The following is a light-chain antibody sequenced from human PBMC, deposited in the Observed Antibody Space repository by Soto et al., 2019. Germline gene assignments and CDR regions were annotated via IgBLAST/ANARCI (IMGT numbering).Light chain of an antibody. CDR1: QSVIKY. V-gene: IGKV1-39*01. Sequence: DIQMTQSPSSLSASVGDRVTITCRASQSVIKYLNWYQQKPGEAPKLLIYAASYLQGGVPSRFSGSGSGTDFTLTISSLQPEDFATYYCQQTYSSPETFGQGTKAETK. J-gene: IGKJ1*01. CDR3: QQTYSSPET. CDR2: AAS.